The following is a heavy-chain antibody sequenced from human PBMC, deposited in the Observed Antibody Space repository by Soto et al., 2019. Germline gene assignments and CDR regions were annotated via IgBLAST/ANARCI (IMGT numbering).Heavy chain of an antibody. CDR3: ARVGVATSGNYYNYGMDV. CDR2: IYPGDSDT. V-gene: IGHV5-51*01. D-gene: IGHD5-12*01. CDR1: GYSFTNYW. J-gene: IGHJ6*02. Sequence: PGESLKISCKGSGYSFTNYWIGWVRQMPGKGLEWMGIIYPGDSDTRYSPSFQGQVTISADKSISTAYLQWSSLKAWDTAMYYCARVGVATSGNYYNYGMDVWGQGTTVTVSS.